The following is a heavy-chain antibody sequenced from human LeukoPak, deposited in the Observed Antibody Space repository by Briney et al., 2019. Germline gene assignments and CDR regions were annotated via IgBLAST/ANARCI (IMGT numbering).Heavy chain of an antibody. J-gene: IGHJ4*02. CDR2: ISGSGGST. CDR3: ARELKAVDSRGSYYKVPFDY. V-gene: IGHV3-23*01. D-gene: IGHD1-26*01. CDR1: RFTFSDYA. Sequence: GGSLRLSCAASRFTFSDYAMSWVRQAPGKGLEWVSVISGSGGSTYYADSVKGRFTISRDNSKNTLYLQMNSLRAEDTAVYYCARELKAVDSRGSYYKVPFDYWGQGTLVTVSS.